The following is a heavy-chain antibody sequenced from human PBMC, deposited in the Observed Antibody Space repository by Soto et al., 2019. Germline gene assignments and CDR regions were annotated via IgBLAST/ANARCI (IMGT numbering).Heavy chain of an antibody. V-gene: IGHV3-74*03. J-gene: IGHJ4*02. CDR3: VRDMQLWRLDS. Sequence: GGSLRLSCAASGLTFRSYWMHWVRQAPGKGLVWVSRINTDGSVAMYVDSVKGRFTISRDNAKNTLYLHMNSLRAEDTAVYYCVRDMQLWRLDSWGKGTLVTVSS. CDR2: INTDGSVA. D-gene: IGHD2-21*01. CDR1: GLTFRSYW.